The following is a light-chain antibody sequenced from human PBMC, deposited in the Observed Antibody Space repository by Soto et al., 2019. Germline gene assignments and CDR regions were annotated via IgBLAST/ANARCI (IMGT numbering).Light chain of an antibody. CDR1: QSISSW. J-gene: IGKJ1*01. CDR3: QQYHSYYPWT. V-gene: IGKV1-5*01. CDR2: DAS. Sequence: DIQMTQSPSTLSASVGDRLTIACLASQSISSWLAWYQQKPGKPPKLLIYDASSLESGVPSRFSGSGSGTDFSLTITSLQPDDSATYYCQQYHSYYPWTFGQGTKVDIK.